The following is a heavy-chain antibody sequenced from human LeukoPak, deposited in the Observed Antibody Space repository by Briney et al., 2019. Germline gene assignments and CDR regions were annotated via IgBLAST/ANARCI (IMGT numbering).Heavy chain of an antibody. CDR3: ARDHSDMAAAGTFDY. CDR2: IYYSGST. V-gene: IGHV4-59*01. D-gene: IGHD6-13*01. Sequence: PSETLSLTCTVSGGSLSSYYWSWLRQPPGKGLEWIGYIYYSGSTNYNPSLKSRVTMSVDTSKNQFSLKLSSVTAADTAVYYCARDHSDMAAAGTFDYWGQGALVTVSS. J-gene: IGHJ4*02. CDR1: GGSLSSYY.